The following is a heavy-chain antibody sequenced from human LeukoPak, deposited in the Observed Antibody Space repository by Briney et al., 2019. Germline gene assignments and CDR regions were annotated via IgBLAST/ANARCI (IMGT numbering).Heavy chain of an antibody. J-gene: IGHJ3*02. Sequence: GDSLKISWKGSGYSFTSYWIGWVLQMPGKGLELMVIIYIDDSDTIYSPSFQGKVTISVDKSIITAYLQWSNLKASDTAMYYCARSDSSSRDAFDIWGQGTMVNVSS. CDR3: ARSDSSSRDAFDI. CDR1: GYSFTSYW. V-gene: IGHV5-51*01. CDR2: IYIDDSDT. D-gene: IGHD6-13*01.